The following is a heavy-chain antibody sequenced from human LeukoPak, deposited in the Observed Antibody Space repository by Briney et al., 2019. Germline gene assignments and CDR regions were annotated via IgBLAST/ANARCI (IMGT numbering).Heavy chain of an antibody. CDR2: IIPIFGTA. J-gene: IGHJ5*02. V-gene: IGHV1-69*13. CDR3: ARDRITIFGVARYNWFDP. CDR1: GGTFSSYA. Sequence: ASVKVSCKASGGTFSSYAISWVRQAPGQGLEWMGGIIPIFGTANYAQKFQGRVTITADESTSTAYMELSSLRSEDTAVYYCARDRITIFGVARYNWFDPWGQGTLVTVSS. D-gene: IGHD3-3*01.